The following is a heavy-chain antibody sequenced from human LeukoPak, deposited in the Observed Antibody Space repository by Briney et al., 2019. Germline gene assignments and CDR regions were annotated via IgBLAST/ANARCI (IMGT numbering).Heavy chain of an antibody. D-gene: IGHD1-26*01. J-gene: IGHJ4*02. CDR3: ARDEWELLRAY. V-gene: IGHV3-66*02. CDR2: IYSGGST. Sequence: GGSLRLSCAASGFTVSSNYMGWVRQAPGKGLEWLSIIYSGGSTYYADSVKGRFTISRDNSKNTLYLQMYSLRAEDTAVYYCARDEWELLRAYWGQGTLVTVSS. CDR1: GFTVSSNY.